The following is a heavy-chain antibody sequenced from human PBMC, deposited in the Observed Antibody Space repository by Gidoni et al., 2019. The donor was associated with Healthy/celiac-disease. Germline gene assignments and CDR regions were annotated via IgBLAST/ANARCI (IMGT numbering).Heavy chain of an antibody. J-gene: IGHJ6*02. D-gene: IGHD3-10*01. CDR2: IFSNDEK. CDR3: ARYGSGSSNYYYYGMDV. V-gene: IGHV2-26*01. CDR1: GFSLSNARMG. Sequence: QVTLKESGPVLVKPTETLTLTCTVSGFSLSNARMGVSWIRQPPGKALEWLAHIFSNDEKSYSTSLKSRLTISKDTSKSQVVLTMTNMDPVDTATYYCARYGSGSSNYYYYGMDVWGQGTTVTVSS.